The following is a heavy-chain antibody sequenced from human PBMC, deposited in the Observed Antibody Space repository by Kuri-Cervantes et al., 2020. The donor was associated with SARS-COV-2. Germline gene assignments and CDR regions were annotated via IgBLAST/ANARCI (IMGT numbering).Heavy chain of an antibody. Sequence: GGSLRLSCAASGFTFSSYGMHWVRQAPGKGLEWAAIISHDGSNVFYADSVKGRFTISRDNSNNTLLLQMNSLRAEDTAIYFCAKIGAFGDYFDYWGQGTLVTVSS. D-gene: IGHD3-16*01. J-gene: IGHJ4*02. V-gene: IGHV3-30*19. CDR2: ISHDGSNV. CDR1: GFTFSSYG. CDR3: AKIGAFGDYFDY.